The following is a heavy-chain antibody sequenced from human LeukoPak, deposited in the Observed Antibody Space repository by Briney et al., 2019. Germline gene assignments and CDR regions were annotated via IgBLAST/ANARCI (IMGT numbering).Heavy chain of an antibody. D-gene: IGHD2-2*01. J-gene: IGHJ4*02. CDR3: ARDRVVVPAAFDY. Sequence: ASVKVSCKASGYTFTAYYMHWVRQAPGQGLEWVGWINPNSGGTNYAQKFQGGVTMTRDTSISTAYMELSRLRSDDTAVYYCARDRVVVPAAFDYWGQGTLVTVSS. CDR2: INPNSGGT. V-gene: IGHV1-2*02. CDR1: GYTFTAYY.